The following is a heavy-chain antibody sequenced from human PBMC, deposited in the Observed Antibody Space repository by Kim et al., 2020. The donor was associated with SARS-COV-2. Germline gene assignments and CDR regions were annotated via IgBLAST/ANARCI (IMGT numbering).Heavy chain of an antibody. D-gene: IGHD6-13*01. CDR3: ARGGILRQQLVLGY. J-gene: IGHJ4*02. CDR2: INAGNGIT. CDR1: GYTFTSYA. V-gene: IGHV1-3*01. Sequence: ASVKVSCKASGYTFTSYAMHWVRQAPGQRLEWMGWINAGNGITKYSQKFQGRVTITRDTSASTAYMELSSLRSEDTAVYYCARGGILRQQLVLGYWGQGTLVTVSS.